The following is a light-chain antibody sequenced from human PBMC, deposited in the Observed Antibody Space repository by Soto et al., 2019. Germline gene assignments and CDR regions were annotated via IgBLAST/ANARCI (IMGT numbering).Light chain of an antibody. CDR3: QQYGSSLRA. Sequence: PCPLPLSFSPGERATLSCRASQSVSSSYLAWYQQKPGQAPRLLIYGASSRATGIPDRFSGSGSGTDFTLTISRLEPEDFAVYYCQQYGSSLRAFGQGTKVDI. J-gene: IGKJ1*01. CDR2: GAS. CDR1: QSVSSSY. V-gene: IGKV3-20*01.